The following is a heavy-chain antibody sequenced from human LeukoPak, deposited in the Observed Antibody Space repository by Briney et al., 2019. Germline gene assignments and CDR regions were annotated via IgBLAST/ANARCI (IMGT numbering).Heavy chain of an antibody. J-gene: IGHJ6*04. CDR2: ISAYNGNT. Sequence: ASVKVSCKASGYTFTSYGISWVRQAPGQGLEWMGWISAYNGNTNHAQKLQGRVTMTTDTSTSTAYMELRSLRSDDTAVYYCARDRAGYCSSTSCYLGQVYYYYYGMDVWGKGATVTVSS. D-gene: IGHD2-2*01. V-gene: IGHV1-18*04. CDR1: GYTFTSYG. CDR3: ARDRAGYCSSTSCYLGQVYYYYYGMDV.